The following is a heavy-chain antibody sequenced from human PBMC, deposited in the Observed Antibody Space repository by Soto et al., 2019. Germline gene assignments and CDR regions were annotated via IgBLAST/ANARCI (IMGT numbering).Heavy chain of an antibody. CDR1: GFTFSSYA. CDR3: AKSSGIVVVVAATLGSAFDI. D-gene: IGHD2-15*01. Sequence: GGSLRLSCAASGFTFSSYAMSWVRQAPGKGLEWVSAISGSGGSTYYADSVKGRFTISRDNSKNTLYLQMNSLRAEDTAVYYCAKSSGIVVVVAATLGSAFDIWGQGTMVTVSS. J-gene: IGHJ3*02. CDR2: ISGSGGST. V-gene: IGHV3-23*01.